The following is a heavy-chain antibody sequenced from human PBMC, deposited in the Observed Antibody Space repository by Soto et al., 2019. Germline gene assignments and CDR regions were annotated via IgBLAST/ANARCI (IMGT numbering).Heavy chain of an antibody. D-gene: IGHD3-3*01. J-gene: IGHJ3*02. V-gene: IGHV3-30-3*01. CDR3: ARDRGDFYEYDAFDI. CDR1: GFTFSSYA. Sequence: PGGSLRLSCAASGFTFSSYAMHWVRQAPGKGLEWVAVISYDGSNKYYADSVKGRFTISRDNSKNTLYLQMNSLRAEDTAVYYCARDRGDFYEYDAFDIWGQGTMVTVSS. CDR2: ISYDGSNK.